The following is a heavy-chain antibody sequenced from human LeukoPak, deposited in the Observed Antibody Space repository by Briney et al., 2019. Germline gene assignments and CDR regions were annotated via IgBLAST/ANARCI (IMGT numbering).Heavy chain of an antibody. D-gene: IGHD4-11*01. J-gene: IGHJ4*02. CDR2: IRYDGSNK. V-gene: IGHV3-30*02. CDR1: GFTFSSYG. CDR3: ARGDDYTQYYFDY. Sequence: GGSLRLSCAASGFTFSSYGMHWVRQAPGKGLEWVAFIRYDGSNKYYADSVKGRFTISRDNSKNTLYLQMNSLRAEDTAVYYCARGDDYTQYYFDYWGQGTWSPSPQ.